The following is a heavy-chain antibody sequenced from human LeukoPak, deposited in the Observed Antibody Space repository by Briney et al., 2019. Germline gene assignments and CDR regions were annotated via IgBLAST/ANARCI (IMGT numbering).Heavy chain of an antibody. CDR2: IYSGGST. J-gene: IGHJ4*02. V-gene: IGHV3-53*01. CDR1: GFTVSSNY. CDR3: ARGPGGYDILTGYYFDY. D-gene: IGHD3-9*01. Sequence: TGGSLRLSCAASGFTVSSNYMSWVRQAPGKGLEWVSVIYSGGSTYYADSVKGRFTISRDNSKNTLYLQMNSLRAEDTAMYYCARGPGGYDILTGYYFDYWGQGTLVTVSS.